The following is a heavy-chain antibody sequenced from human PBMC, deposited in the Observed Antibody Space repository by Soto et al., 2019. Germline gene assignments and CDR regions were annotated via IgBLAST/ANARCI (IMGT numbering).Heavy chain of an antibody. V-gene: IGHV3-23*01. D-gene: IGHD3-3*01. CDR1: GFTFSSNA. CDR2: ISGSGGTT. Sequence: GGSLRLSCAASGFTFSSNAMSWVRQAPGKGLEWVSVISGSGGTTYYSDSVKGRFTISRDNSKNTVYLQMNDLRVEDAAEYFCAKDSWAIFGVPAGEYYAMDVWGQGTTVTVS. J-gene: IGHJ6*02. CDR3: AKDSWAIFGVPAGEYYAMDV.